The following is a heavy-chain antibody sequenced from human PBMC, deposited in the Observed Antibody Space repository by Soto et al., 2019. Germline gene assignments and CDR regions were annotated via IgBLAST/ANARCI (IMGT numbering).Heavy chain of an antibody. Sequence: QVQLLQSGAAVRKPGASVTVSCKASNDSLSSHFIHWVRQAPGEGLEWMGIINPGRNSASYSKEFQGRLTLTSDMPSRTVYMQLSNLRSDDTAVYYCAGASSRVSSVVAAYWGQGTLVTVSS. CDR3: AGASSRVSSVVAAY. CDR2: INPGRNSA. J-gene: IGHJ4*02. CDR1: NDSLSSHF. V-gene: IGHV1-46*01. D-gene: IGHD2-15*01.